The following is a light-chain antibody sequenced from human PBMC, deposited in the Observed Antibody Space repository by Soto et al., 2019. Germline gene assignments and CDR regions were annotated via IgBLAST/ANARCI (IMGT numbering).Light chain of an antibody. CDR3: QPWGTGIQV. CDR2: LNSDGSH. J-gene: IGLJ2*01. V-gene: IGLV4-69*01. Sequence: QLVLTQSPSASASLGASFKLTCTLSSGHSSYAIAWHQQQPEKGPRYLMKLNSDGSHSKGDGIPDRFSGSSSGAERYLTISSLQSEDEADYYYQPWGTGIQVFGGGTKLTVL. CDR1: SGHSSYA.